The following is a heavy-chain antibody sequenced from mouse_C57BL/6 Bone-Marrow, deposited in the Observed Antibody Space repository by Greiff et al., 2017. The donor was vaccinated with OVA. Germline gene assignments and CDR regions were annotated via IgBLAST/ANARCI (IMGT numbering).Heavy chain of an antibody. V-gene: IGHV1-55*01. J-gene: IGHJ2*01. CDR1: GYTFTSYW. Sequence: QVQLKQPGAELVKPGASVKMSCKASGYTFTSYWITWVKQRPGQGLEWIGDIYPGSGSTNYNEKFKSKATLTVDTSSSTAYMQLSSLTSEDSAIYFCARWYGYPDYWGQGTTLTVSS. D-gene: IGHD2-2*01. CDR2: IYPGSGST. CDR3: ARWYGYPDY.